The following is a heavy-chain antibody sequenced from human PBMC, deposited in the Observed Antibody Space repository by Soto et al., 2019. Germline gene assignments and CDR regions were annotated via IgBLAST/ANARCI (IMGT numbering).Heavy chain of an antibody. CDR3: AKDHGPSGDGLDY. CDR1: GFTFNSYA. J-gene: IGHJ4*02. D-gene: IGHD4-17*01. CDR2: ISSRGGRT. Sequence: PGGSLRLSCAASGFTFNSYAMSWVRQAPGKGLEWVSAISSRGGRTHYADSVKGRFTISRDNSKNTLYLQVNSLRAEDTAVYYCAKDHGPSGDGLDYWGQGTLVSVSS. V-gene: IGHV3-23*01.